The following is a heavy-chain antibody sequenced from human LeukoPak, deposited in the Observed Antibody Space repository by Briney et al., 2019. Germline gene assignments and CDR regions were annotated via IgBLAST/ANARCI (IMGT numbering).Heavy chain of an antibody. J-gene: IGHJ4*02. V-gene: IGHV4-39*07. CDR1: GGSISSSSYY. CDR3: ARELSIAAAALGY. CDR2: IYYSGST. D-gene: IGHD6-13*01. Sequence: PSETLSLTCTVSGGSISSSSYYWGWIRQPPGKGLEWIGSIYYSGSTYYNPSLKSRVTISVDTSKNQFSLKLSSVTAADTAVYYCARELSIAAAALGYWGQGTLVTVSS.